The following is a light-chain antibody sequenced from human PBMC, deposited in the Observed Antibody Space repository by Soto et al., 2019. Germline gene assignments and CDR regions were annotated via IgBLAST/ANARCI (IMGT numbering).Light chain of an antibody. Sequence: QAVVTQEPSLSVSPGGTVTLTCGLSSDSVSTNYYPSWYQQTPGQAPRTLIYNTTTRSSGVPDRFSGSILGNKAALTITGAQADDESDYYCVLSMDSVNWVVGGGTQLTVL. CDR1: SDSVSTNYY. V-gene: IGLV8-61*01. J-gene: IGLJ7*01. CDR2: NTT. CDR3: VLSMDSVNWV.